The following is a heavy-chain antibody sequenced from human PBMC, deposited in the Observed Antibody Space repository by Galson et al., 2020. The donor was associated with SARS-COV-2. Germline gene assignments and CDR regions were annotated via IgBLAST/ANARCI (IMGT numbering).Heavy chain of an antibody. J-gene: IGHJ6*02. Sequence: ASETLSLTCTVSGGYMSAFCWSWIRQPPGKGLEWIGSVQTSGATYDNPSLKSRVTISVDTSKQQFSLNLRYVTAADTAVYYCARHRNDGRGVDVWGQGTTVTVSS. D-gene: IGHD1-1*01. CDR3: ARHRNDGRGVDV. CDR2: VQTSGAT. CDR1: GGYMSAFC. V-gene: IGHV4-59*08.